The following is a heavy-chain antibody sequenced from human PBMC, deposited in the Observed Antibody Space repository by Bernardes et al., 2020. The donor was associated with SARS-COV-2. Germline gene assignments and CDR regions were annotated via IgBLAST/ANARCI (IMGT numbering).Heavy chain of an antibody. V-gene: IGHV1-2*02. Sequence: ASVKVSCKASGYTFTGYYMHWVRQAPGQGLEWMGWINPNSSGTNYAQKFQGRVTMTRDTSISTAYMELSRLRSDDTAVYYCARGRRGLYLGHTGIFWFDPWGQGTLVTVSS. CDR1: GYTFTGYY. D-gene: IGHD1-1*01. CDR3: ARGRRGLYLGHTGIFWFDP. J-gene: IGHJ5*02. CDR2: INPNSSGT.